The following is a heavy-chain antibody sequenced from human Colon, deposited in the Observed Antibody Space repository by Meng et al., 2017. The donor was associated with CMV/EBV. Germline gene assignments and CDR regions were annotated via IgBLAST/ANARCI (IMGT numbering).Heavy chain of an antibody. J-gene: IGHJ1*01. V-gene: IGHV4-59*03. Sequence: QEPVQAWAPVLLQSAAALSLTCAFSDGSISSTCWSWLRQPPGKGLEWIGYVCYNGITDYTPSLKSRITISGDTSKNPFSLQVTSVTAADTAMYYCALRGLAAGTLQQWGQGTLVTVSS. CDR3: ALRGLAAGTLQQ. CDR2: VCYNGIT. D-gene: IGHD6-13*01. CDR1: DGSISSTC.